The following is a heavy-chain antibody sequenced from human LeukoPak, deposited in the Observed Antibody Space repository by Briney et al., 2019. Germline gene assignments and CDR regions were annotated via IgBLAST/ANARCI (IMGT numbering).Heavy chain of an antibody. Sequence: GASVKVSCKASGYTFTGYYMHWVRQAPGQGLEWMGWINPNSGGTNYAQKFQGRVTMTRDTSISTAYMELSRLRSDDTAVYYCATAAMVRGVMGVGDYWGQGTLATVSS. CDR2: INPNSGGT. CDR1: GYTFTGYY. D-gene: IGHD3-10*01. CDR3: ATAAMVRGVMGVGDY. V-gene: IGHV1-2*02. J-gene: IGHJ4*02.